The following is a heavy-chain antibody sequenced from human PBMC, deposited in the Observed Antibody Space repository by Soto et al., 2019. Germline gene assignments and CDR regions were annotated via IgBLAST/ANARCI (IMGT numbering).Heavy chain of an antibody. CDR3: ARGVLGPGDYYYGMDV. CDR1: GFSFGDYA. CDR2: IRNQTYHETP. D-gene: IGHD7-27*01. Sequence: GGSLRLSCTGSGFSFGDYAINWVRQAPGKGLEWVGLIRNQTYHETPEYAASVKDRFTITRDDSNSVAYLQMNSLRAGDTAVYYCARGVLGPGDYYYGMDVWGQGTKVTV. V-gene: IGHV3-49*04. J-gene: IGHJ6*02.